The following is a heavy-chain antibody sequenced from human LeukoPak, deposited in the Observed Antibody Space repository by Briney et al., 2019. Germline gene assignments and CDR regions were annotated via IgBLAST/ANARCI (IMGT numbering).Heavy chain of an antibody. V-gene: IGHV3-7*03. D-gene: IGHD2-21*02. CDR2: INHSGNVN. Sequence: TGGSLRLSCAASGFTFSSYWMNWARQAPGKGLEWVASINHSGNVNYYVDSVKGRFTISRDNAKNSLYLQMDSLRTEDTALYYCVKSGGYATAIRYFDLWGRGTLVTVSS. CDR3: VKSGGYATAIRYFDL. J-gene: IGHJ2*01. CDR1: GFTFSSYW.